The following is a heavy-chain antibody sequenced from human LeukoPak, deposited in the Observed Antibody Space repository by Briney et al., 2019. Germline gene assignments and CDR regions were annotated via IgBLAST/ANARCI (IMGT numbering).Heavy chain of an antibody. CDR2: ISGSGDST. CDR3: VQEGPRGLAFDI. CDR1: GFTFSSYP. Sequence: GGSLRLSCAASGFTFSSYPMSWVRQAPGKGLERVSAISGSGDSTYFADSVKGRFTISRDNSKNTMYLQMNSLTAEDTAVYYCVQEGPRGLAFDIWGQGTKVTVSS. J-gene: IGHJ3*02. V-gene: IGHV3-23*01.